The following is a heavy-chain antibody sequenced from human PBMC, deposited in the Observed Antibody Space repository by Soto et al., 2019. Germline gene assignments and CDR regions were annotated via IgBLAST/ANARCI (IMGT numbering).Heavy chain of an antibody. CDR1: GFTFTRYS. J-gene: IGHJ4*02. CDR2: ISSTTNYI. CDR3: ARESEDLTSNFDY. V-gene: IGHV3-21*06. Sequence: GVLRLSCAASGFTFTRYSMNWVRQAPGKGLEWVSSISSTTNYIYYGDSMKGRFIISRDNAKNSLYLEMNSLRAEDTAVYYCARESEDLTSNFDYWGQGTLVTVSS.